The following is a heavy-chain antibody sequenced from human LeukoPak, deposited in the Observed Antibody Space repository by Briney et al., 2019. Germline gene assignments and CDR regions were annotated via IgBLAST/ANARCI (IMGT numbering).Heavy chain of an antibody. D-gene: IGHD6-13*01. V-gene: IGHV4-4*02. Sequence: PSETLSLTCAVSGGSISSSNWWSWVRQPPGKGLEWIGEIYHSAGTNYNPSLKSRVTISVDKSKNQFSLKLSSVTAADTAVYYCARDRKQQLVVGGYNWFDPWGQGTLVTVSS. J-gene: IGHJ5*02. CDR3: ARDRKQQLVVGGYNWFDP. CDR2: IYHSAGT. CDR1: GGSISSSNW.